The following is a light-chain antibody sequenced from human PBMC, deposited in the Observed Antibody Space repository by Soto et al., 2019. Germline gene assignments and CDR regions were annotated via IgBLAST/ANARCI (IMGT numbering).Light chain of an antibody. Sequence: QSVLTQPPSVSGAPGQRVTISCTGSSSNIGAGYDVHWYQQLPGTAPKLLVYGNSNRPSGVPDRFSDSKSGTSASLAIAGLQAEDEADYYCQSYDSSLSVVFGGGT. V-gene: IGLV1-40*01. CDR2: GNS. J-gene: IGLJ2*01. CDR1: SSNIGAGYD. CDR3: QSYDSSLSVV.